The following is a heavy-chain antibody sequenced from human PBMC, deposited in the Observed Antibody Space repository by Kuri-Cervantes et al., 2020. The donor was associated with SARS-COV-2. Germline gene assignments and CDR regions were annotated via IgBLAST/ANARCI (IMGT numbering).Heavy chain of an antibody. CDR1: GFTFSSYG. CDR2: IWYDGSNK. Sequence: GESLKISCAASGFTFSSYGMHWVRQAPGKGLEWVAVIWYDGSNKYYADSVKGRFTISRDNSKNTLYLQMNSLRAEDTAVYFCARAPSGSPTEFWGQGTLVTVSS. V-gene: IGHV3-33*01. D-gene: IGHD1-26*01. CDR3: ARAPSGSPTEF. J-gene: IGHJ4*02.